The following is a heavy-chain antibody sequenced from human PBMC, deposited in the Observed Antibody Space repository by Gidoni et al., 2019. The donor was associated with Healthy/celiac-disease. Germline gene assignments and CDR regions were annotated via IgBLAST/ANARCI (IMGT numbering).Heavy chain of an antibody. Sequence: QVQLQESGPGLVKPSQTLSLTCTVSGGSIRSDNYYWNWIRQHPGEGLEWIGYIYHSGSTFYNPSLKGRLSMSVDTSTNQFSLKLTSVTAADTAVYYCASSWRIYYDTSGLDYWGQGTLVTVSS. CDR1: GGSIRSDNYY. V-gene: IGHV4-31*03. D-gene: IGHD3-22*01. CDR3: ASSWRIYYDTSGLDY. J-gene: IGHJ4*02. CDR2: IYHSGST.